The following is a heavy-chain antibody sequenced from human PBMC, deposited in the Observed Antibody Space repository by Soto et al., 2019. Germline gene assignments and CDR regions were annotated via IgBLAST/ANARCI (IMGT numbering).Heavy chain of an antibody. D-gene: IGHD3-22*01. CDR1: GFTFSSYA. Sequence: EVQLLESGGGLVQPGGSLRLSCAASGFTFSSYAMNWVRQAPGKGLEGVSCISDSGDGTYYADSVKGRFTISRDNFKNTLYLQMNSLRAEDTAVYYCAKSIYSQSRSYYSHFTNWGQGTLATVSS. V-gene: IGHV3-23*01. CDR2: ISDSGDGT. CDR3: AKSIYSQSRSYYSHFTN. J-gene: IGHJ4*02.